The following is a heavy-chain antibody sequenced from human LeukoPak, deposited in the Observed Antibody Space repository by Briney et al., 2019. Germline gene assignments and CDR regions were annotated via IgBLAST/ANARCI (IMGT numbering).Heavy chain of an antibody. Sequence: PGVSLRLSCAASGFTFSNYAISWVRQAPGKGLEWVSAISGSGVRTYYADSVKGRFTISRDNSKNTLYLQMNSLRAEDTAVYYCAKAPNIVAAGSLLDYWGQGILVTVSS. CDR3: AKAPNIVAAGSLLDY. J-gene: IGHJ4*02. D-gene: IGHD6-13*01. CDR1: GFTFSNYA. V-gene: IGHV3-23*01. CDR2: ISGSGVRT.